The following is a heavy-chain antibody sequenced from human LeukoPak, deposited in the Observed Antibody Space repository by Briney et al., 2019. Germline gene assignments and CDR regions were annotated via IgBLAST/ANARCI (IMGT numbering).Heavy chain of an antibody. CDR3: ARDTLVVTALDY. D-gene: IGHD2-21*02. CDR1: GYTFTGYY. Sequence: GASVKVSCKASGYTFTGYYMHWVRQAPGQGLEWMGIINPSGGSTSYAQKFQGRVTMTRDTSTSTVYMELSSLRSEDTAVYYCARDTLVVTALDYWGQGTLVTVSS. CDR2: INPSGGST. V-gene: IGHV1-46*01. J-gene: IGHJ4*02.